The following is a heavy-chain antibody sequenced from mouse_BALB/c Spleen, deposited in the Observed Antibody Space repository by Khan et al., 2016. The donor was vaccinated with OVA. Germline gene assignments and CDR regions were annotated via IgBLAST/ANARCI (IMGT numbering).Heavy chain of an antibody. CDR2: INPSTGYT. Sequence: QMQLEESGAELAKPGASVKMSCKASGYTFTSYWMYWVKQRPGQGLEWIGYINPSTGYTEYNQRFKDKATLTADKSSSTAYMQLSSLTSEESAVYYCANHGSSSAWLTYWGQGTLVTVSA. CDR1: GYTFTSYW. J-gene: IGHJ3*01. V-gene: IGHV1-7*01. CDR3: ANHGSSSAWLTY. D-gene: IGHD1-1*01.